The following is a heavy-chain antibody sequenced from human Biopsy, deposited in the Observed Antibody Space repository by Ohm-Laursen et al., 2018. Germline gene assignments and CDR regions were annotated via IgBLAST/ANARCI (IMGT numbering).Heavy chain of an antibody. Sequence: GTLSLTCTVSGGPISSYYWSWIRQPPGKGLEWIGYIYYTGSTNYNPSLKSRVTISVDTSMTHLSLRLPSVTAADTAVYYCARHAPSYSGSYWRYFDLWGRGTLVTVSS. D-gene: IGHD1-26*01. J-gene: IGHJ2*01. CDR2: IYYTGST. CDR3: ARHAPSYSGSYWRYFDL. V-gene: IGHV4-59*08. CDR1: GGPISSYY.